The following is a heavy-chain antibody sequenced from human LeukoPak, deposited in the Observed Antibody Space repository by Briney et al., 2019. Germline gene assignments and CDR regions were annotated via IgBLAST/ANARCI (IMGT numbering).Heavy chain of an antibody. D-gene: IGHD3-22*01. CDR2: MEYDGSIK. CDR3: ARDPQAYYYDSSGSY. Sequence: GGSLRLSCAASGFTFNSYDMHWVRQAPGKGLEWVAFMEYDGSIKYYADSVKGRFTISRDNSKNTLYLQMNSLRAEDTAVYYCARDPQAYYYDSSGSYWGQGTLVTVSS. V-gene: IGHV3-30*12. J-gene: IGHJ4*02. CDR1: GFTFNSYD.